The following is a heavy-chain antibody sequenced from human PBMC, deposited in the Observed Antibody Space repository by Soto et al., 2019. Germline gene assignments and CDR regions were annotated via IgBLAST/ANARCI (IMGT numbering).Heavy chain of an antibody. CDR3: ARGNLYCSGGSCYQGGDDY. V-gene: IGHV1-69*02. D-gene: IGHD2-15*01. Sequence: ASVKVSCKASGVTFSSYTISWVRQAPGQGLEWMGRIIPILGIANYAQKFQGRVTITADKSTSTAYMELSSLRSEDTAVYYCARGNLYCSGGSCYQGGDDYWGQGTLVTVSS. CDR1: GVTFSSYT. CDR2: IIPILGIA. J-gene: IGHJ4*02.